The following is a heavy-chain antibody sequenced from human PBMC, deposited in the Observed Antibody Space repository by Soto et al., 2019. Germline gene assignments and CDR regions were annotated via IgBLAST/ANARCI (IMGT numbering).Heavy chain of an antibody. CDR1: GYTFTSYY. Sequence: ASVKVSCKASGYTFTSYYMHWVRQAPGQGLEWMGIINPSGGSTNYAQKFQGRVTITADKSTSTAYMELSSLRSEDTAVYYCAREIAARPTYYYYMDVWGKGTTVTVSS. D-gene: IGHD6-6*01. J-gene: IGHJ6*03. V-gene: IGHV1-46*01. CDR2: INPSGGST. CDR3: AREIAARPTYYYYMDV.